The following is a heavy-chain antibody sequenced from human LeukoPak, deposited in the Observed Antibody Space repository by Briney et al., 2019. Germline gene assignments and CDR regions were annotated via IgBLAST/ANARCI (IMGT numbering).Heavy chain of an antibody. J-gene: IGHJ4*02. CDR2: IYYSGST. V-gene: IGHV4-39*01. Sequence: PSETLSLTCTVSGGSISSSSYYWGWIRQPPGKGLEWIGSIYYSGSTYYNPSLKSRVTISVDTSKNQSSLKLSSVTAADTAVYYCARQGDYIGYWGQGTLVTVSS. CDR3: ARQGDYIGY. CDR1: GGSISSSSYY.